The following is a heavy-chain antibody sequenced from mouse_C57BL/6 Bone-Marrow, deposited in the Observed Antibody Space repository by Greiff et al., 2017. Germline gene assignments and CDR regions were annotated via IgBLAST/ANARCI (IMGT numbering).Heavy chain of an antibody. CDR1: GYTFTSYG. V-gene: IGHV1-81*01. D-gene: IGHD1-2*01. J-gene: IGHJ4*01. CDR3: ARRGLLRPRDY. Sequence: QVQLQQSGAELARPGASVKLSCKASGYTFTSYGISWVKQRTGQGLEWIGEIYPRSGNPYYNETFKGKATLTADKSSSTAYMDLRSLTSEDSAVYFCARRGLLRPRDYWGQGTSVTVSS. CDR2: IYPRSGNP.